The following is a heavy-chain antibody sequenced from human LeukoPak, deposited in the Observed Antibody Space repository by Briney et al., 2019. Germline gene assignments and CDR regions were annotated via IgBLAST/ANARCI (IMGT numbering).Heavy chain of an antibody. CDR3: ASWMAGTRPYFDY. D-gene: IGHD6-19*01. Sequence: SETLSLTCAVYGGSFSGYYWSWIRQPPGKGLEWIGEINHSGSTNYNPSLKSRVTISVDTSKNQFSLKLSSVTAADTAVYYCASWMAGTRPYFDYWGQGTLVTVSS. CDR2: INHSGST. CDR1: GGSFSGYY. J-gene: IGHJ4*02. V-gene: IGHV4-34*01.